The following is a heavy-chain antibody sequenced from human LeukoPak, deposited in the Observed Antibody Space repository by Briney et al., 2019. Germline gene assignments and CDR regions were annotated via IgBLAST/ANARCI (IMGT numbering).Heavy chain of an antibody. CDR1: GYSISSGYY. V-gene: IGHV4-38-2*02. J-gene: IGHJ4*02. CDR2: IYHSGST. CDR3: ARGPGYSGPYYFDY. D-gene: IGHD5-12*01. Sequence: SETLSLTCTVSGYSISSGYYWGWIRQPPGKGLEWIGSIYHSGSTYYNPSLKSRVTISVDTSKNQFSLKLSSVTAADTAVYYCARGPGYSGPYYFDYWGQGTLVTVSS.